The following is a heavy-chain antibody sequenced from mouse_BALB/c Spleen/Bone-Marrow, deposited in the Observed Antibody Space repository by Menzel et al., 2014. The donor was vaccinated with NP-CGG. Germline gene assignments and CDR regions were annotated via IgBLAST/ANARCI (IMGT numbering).Heavy chain of an antibody. Sequence: EVMLVESGGGLVQLGGSRKLSCAASGFTFSSFGMHWVRQAPEKGLEWVAYISSGSSTIYYADTVKGRFTISRDNPKNTLFLQMTSLRSEDTAMYYCAREYGNCWFAYWGQGTLVTVSA. V-gene: IGHV5-17*02. D-gene: IGHD2-10*02. CDR3: AREYGNCWFAY. CDR2: ISSGSSTI. J-gene: IGHJ3*01. CDR1: GFTFSSFG.